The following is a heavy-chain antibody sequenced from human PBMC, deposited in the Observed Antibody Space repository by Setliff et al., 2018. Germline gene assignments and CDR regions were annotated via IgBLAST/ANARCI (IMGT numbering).Heavy chain of an antibody. CDR2: ISANNGHT. Sequence: ASVKVSCKASGYIFSTYGITWVRQAPGQGLEWMGWISANNGHTKYVQKFQGRVTMTTDTSTATAYMELRGLRSDDTAVYYCSRGRRGSTWTSDSWGQGTLVTVSS. V-gene: IGHV1-18*01. D-gene: IGHD6-13*01. J-gene: IGHJ4*02. CDR3: SRGRRGSTWTSDS. CDR1: GYIFSTYG.